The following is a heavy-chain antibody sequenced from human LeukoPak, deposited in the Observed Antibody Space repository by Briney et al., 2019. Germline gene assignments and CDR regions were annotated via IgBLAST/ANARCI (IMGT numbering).Heavy chain of an antibody. CDR1: GFTFSSYA. CDR3: ARDGLRYNWNDFDY. D-gene: IGHD1-1*01. Sequence: HPGRSLRLSCAASGFTFSSYAMHWVRQAPGKGLEWVAVTSYDGSNKYYADSVKGRFTISRDNSMNTLYLQMNSLRAEDTAVYYCARDGLRYNWNDFDYWGQGTLVTVSS. CDR2: TSYDGSNK. J-gene: IGHJ4*02. V-gene: IGHV3-30-3*01.